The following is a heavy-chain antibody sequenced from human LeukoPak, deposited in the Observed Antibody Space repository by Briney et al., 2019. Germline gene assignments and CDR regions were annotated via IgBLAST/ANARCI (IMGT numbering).Heavy chain of an antibody. D-gene: IGHD3-10*01. CDR3: AKGSGGSGSFYNHFDC. CDR1: GVSFNSCG. V-gene: IGHV3-30*18. CDR2: ISSDGSNK. J-gene: IGHJ4*02. Sequence: GGSLRLSCAASGVSFNSCGMHWVRQAPGKGLEWVAVISSDGSNKYYADSVKGRFTISRDNSKNTLSLQMNSLRTEDTAVFYCAKGSGGSGSFYNHFDCWGQGTLVTVSS.